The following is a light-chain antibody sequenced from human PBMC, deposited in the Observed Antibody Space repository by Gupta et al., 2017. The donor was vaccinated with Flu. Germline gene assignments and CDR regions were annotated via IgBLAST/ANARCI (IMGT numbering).Light chain of an antibody. CDR1: NIGTKS. Sequence: SYVLTQPPPVSVAPGQTARITCWGNNIGTKSVFWYQQKPGQAPLLVVYDDTERPSGIPERFSGSNSGNTATLTISRVEAGDEADYYCQVWDIDSDHWVFGGGTKLTVL. CDR2: DDT. J-gene: IGLJ3*02. V-gene: IGLV3-21*02. CDR3: QVWDIDSDHWV.